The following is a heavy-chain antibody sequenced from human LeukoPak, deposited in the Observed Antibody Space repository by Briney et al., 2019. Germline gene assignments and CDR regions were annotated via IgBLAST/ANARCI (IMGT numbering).Heavy chain of an antibody. Sequence: ASVRVSCKASAYSFTDYYIYWVRQAPGQGLEWMGWVNPNTGGTIYGQDFQGRVTMTGDTSINTAYMELSSLRSDDTAVYYCARDGSGSGNRDLDFWGQGTLVTVSS. V-gene: IGHV1-2*02. CDR2: VNPNTGGT. D-gene: IGHD3-10*01. CDR1: AYSFTDYY. J-gene: IGHJ4*02. CDR3: ARDGSGSGNRDLDF.